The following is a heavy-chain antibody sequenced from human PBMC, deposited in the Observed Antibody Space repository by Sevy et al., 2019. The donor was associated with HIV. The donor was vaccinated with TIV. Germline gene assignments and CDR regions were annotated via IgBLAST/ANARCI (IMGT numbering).Heavy chain of an antibody. CDR3: AKDVY. CDR2: IKEDGSEK. V-gene: IGHV3-7*03. J-gene: IGHJ4*02. CDR1: GFTFSSYP. Sequence: GGSLRLSCAASGFTFSSYPMHWVRQAPGKGLEWVANIKEDGSEKYYVDSVKGRFTISRDNAKNSLFLQMNSLRAEDTAVYYCAKDVYWGQGTLVTVSS.